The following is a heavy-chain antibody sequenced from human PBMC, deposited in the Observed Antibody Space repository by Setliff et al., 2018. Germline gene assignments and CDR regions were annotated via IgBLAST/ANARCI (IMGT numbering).Heavy chain of an antibody. V-gene: IGHV1-8*01. CDR1: GGTFSSYD. D-gene: IGHD3-10*01. J-gene: IGHJ1*01. CDR3: ARVDYYGSGSYYNFQH. Sequence: ASVKVSCKASGGTFSSYDINWVRQATGQGLEWMGWMNPNSGYTDYAQKFQGRVTMTRNTSISTAYMELSSLRSEDTAVYYCARVDYYGSGSYYNFQHWGQGTLVTVSS. CDR2: MNPNSGYT.